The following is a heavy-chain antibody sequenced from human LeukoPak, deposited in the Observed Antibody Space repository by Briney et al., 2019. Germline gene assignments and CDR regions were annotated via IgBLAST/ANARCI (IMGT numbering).Heavy chain of an antibody. V-gene: IGHV3-66*02. CDR2: IYSGGST. J-gene: IGHJ4*02. CDR1: GFIVSSNY. CDR3: ARGVHDFWSGFYFDY. Sequence: GGSLRLSCAASGFIVSSNYMSWVRQAPGKGLEWVSVIYSGGSTYYADSVKGRFPISRDKSKNTLFLQMNRLRAEDTAVYYCARGVHDFWSGFYFDYWGQGTLVTVSS. D-gene: IGHD3-3*01.